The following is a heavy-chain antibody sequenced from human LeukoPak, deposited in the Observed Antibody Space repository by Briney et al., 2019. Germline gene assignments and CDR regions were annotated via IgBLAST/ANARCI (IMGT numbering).Heavy chain of an antibody. CDR1: GFTFSSYS. CDR2: ISSSSSTI. J-gene: IGHJ6*02. Sequence: GGSLRLSCAASGFTFSSYSMNWVRQAPGKGLEWVSYISSSSSTIYYADSVKGRFTISRDNAKNSLYLQMNSLRAEDTAVYYCASLVGATPYYYYDMDVWGQGTTVTVSS. CDR3: ASLVGATPYYYYDMDV. V-gene: IGHV3-48*04. D-gene: IGHD1-26*01.